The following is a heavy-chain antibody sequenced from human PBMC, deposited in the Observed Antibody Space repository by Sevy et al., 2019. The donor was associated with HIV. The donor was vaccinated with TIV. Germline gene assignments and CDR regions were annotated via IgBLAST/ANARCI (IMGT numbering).Heavy chain of an antibody. V-gene: IGHV3-66*01. CDR1: GFTVSSNN. J-gene: IGHJ4*02. CDR3: ARGIAAASTSPPSY. Sequence: GGSLRLSCAASGFTVSSNNMSWVRQAPGKGLEWVSVIYSGGSTYYADSVKGRFTISRVNSKNTLYLQMNSLRAEDTAVYYCARGIAAASTSPPSYWGQGTLVTVSS. D-gene: IGHD6-13*01. CDR2: IYSGGST.